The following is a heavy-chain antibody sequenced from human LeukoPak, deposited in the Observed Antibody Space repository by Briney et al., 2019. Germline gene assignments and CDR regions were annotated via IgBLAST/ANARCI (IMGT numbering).Heavy chain of an antibody. CDR1: GGSISSSSYY. CDR3: ARDLRKQWLVNWFDP. V-gene: IGHV4-39*07. Sequence: SETLSLTCTVSGGSISSSSYYWGWIRQPPGKGLEWIGSIYYSGSTCYNPSPKSRVTISVDTSKNQFSLKLSSVTAADTAVYYCARDLRKQWLVNWFDPWGQGTLVTVSS. D-gene: IGHD6-19*01. CDR2: IYYSGST. J-gene: IGHJ5*02.